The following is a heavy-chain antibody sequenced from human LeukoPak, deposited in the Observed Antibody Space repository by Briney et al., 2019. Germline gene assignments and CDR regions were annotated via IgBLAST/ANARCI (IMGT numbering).Heavy chain of an antibody. CDR1: GYTFTSYA. Sequence: ASVKVSCKASGYTFTSYAMHWVRQAPGQRLEWMGWINAGNGNTKYSQKFQGRVTITRDTSASTAYTELSSLRSEDTAVYYCARSRVYSSATLSWFDPWGQGTLVTVSS. CDR3: ARSRVYSSATLSWFDP. CDR2: INAGNGNT. V-gene: IGHV1-3*01. D-gene: IGHD6-19*01. J-gene: IGHJ5*02.